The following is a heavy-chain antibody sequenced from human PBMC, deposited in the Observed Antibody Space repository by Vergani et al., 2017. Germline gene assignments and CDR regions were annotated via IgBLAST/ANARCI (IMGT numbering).Heavy chain of an antibody. Sequence: QVQLQQWGAGLLKPSETLSLTCAVYGGSFSGYYWSWIRQPPGKGLEWIGEINHSGSTNYNPSLKSRVTISVDTSKNQFSLKLSSVTAADTAVYYCAREGPRLLREFRRDAFDIWGQGTMVTVSS. J-gene: IGHJ3*02. CDR3: AREGPRLLREFRRDAFDI. CDR1: GGSFSGYY. V-gene: IGHV4-34*01. CDR2: INHSGST. D-gene: IGHD3-10*01.